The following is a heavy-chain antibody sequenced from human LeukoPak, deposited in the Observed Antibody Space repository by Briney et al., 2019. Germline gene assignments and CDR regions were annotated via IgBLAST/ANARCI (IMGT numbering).Heavy chain of an antibody. D-gene: IGHD1-26*01. Sequence: SETLSLTCTVSGVSISSYYWSWIRQPAGKGLEWIGRIYTSGSTNYNPSLKSRVTMSVDTSKNQFYLKLSSVTAADTAVYYCARDRFMVGSTGECWFDPWGQGTLVTVSS. CDR2: IYTSGST. CDR1: GVSISSYY. V-gene: IGHV4-4*07. J-gene: IGHJ5*02. CDR3: ARDRFMVGSTGECWFDP.